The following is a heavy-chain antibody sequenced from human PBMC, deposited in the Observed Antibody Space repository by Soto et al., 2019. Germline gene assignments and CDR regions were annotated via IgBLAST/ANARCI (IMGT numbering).Heavy chain of an antibody. Sequence: QLQLQESGPGLVKPSETLSLTCTVSGGSISSSSYYWGWIRQPPGKGLEWIGSIYYSGSTYYNPSLKSRVTIXXDXSXXQSSLKLSSVPAADTAVYYCAGHRVAAAGTVWFDPWGQGTLVTVSS. J-gene: IGHJ5*02. CDR1: GGSISSSSYY. CDR3: AGHRVAAAGTVWFDP. V-gene: IGHV4-39*01. D-gene: IGHD6-13*01. CDR2: IYYSGST.